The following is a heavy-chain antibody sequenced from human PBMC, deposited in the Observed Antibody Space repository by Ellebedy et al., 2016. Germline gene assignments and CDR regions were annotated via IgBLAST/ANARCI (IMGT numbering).Heavy chain of an antibody. Sequence: GGSLRLSCAASGFTFSNFGMHWVRQAPGKGLEWVAVISYAGSNKYYADSVKGRFSISRDNSKNTLNLQMNSLRAEDTAVYYCANSPPLAFGVNSLDVWGQGTTVTVSS. CDR2: ISYAGSNK. J-gene: IGHJ6*02. CDR1: GFTFSNFG. V-gene: IGHV3-30*18. D-gene: IGHD4-23*01. CDR3: ANSPPLAFGVNSLDV.